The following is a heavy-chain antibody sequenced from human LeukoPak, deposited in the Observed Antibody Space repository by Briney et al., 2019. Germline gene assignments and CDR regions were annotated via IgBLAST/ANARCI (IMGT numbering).Heavy chain of an antibody. CDR3: ARDDLLHRNWFDP. CDR1: GFTFSSYW. CDR2: INSDGSST. J-gene: IGHJ5*02. Sequence: GGSLRLSCAASGFTFSSYWMHWVRQAPGKGLVWVSRINSDGSSTTYADSAKGRFTISRDNAKNTLYLQMNSLRAEDTAVYYCARDDLLHRNWFDPWGQGTLVTVSS. D-gene: IGHD3-22*01. V-gene: IGHV3-74*01.